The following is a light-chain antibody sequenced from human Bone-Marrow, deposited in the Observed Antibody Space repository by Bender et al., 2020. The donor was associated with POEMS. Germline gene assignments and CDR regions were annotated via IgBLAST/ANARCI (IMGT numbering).Light chain of an antibody. Sequence: SYVLTQPPSVAVAPGQTAKFSCAGDNIGGKSVNWYQQRPGQAPVLAVYDDFDRPSGIPERFSGSNSGNTATLTISRVEAGDEADYYCQVWDRSSDHVVFGGGTKLTVL. V-gene: IGLV3-21*02. CDR1: NIGGKS. J-gene: IGLJ2*01. CDR3: QVWDRSSDHVV. CDR2: DDF.